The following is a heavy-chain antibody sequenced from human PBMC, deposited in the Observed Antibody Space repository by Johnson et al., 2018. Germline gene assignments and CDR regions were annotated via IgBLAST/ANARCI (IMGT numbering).Heavy chain of an antibody. Sequence: QVQLQQWGAGLLKPSETLSLICAVYGGSLSGYYWSWIRQPPGKGLAWIGEINHRGSTNYNSSLKSRVTISVDTSKNQFPLKLSSVTAADTAVDYCAREGGPERYWGSGYGRDVWGQGTTVTVSS. CDR2: INHRGST. J-gene: IGHJ6*02. CDR3: AREGGPERYWGSGYGRDV. V-gene: IGHV4-34*01. CDR1: GGSLSGYY. D-gene: IGHD3-16*01.